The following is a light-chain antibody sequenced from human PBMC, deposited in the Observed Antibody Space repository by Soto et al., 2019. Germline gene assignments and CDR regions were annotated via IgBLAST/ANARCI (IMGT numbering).Light chain of an antibody. CDR3: SSYTSFNTVI. V-gene: IGLV2-14*01. CDR2: EVS. CDR1: SGDVGGYNY. Sequence: QSVLTQPASVSGSPGQSITISCTGTSGDVGGYNYVSWYQQHPGKAPKVMIYEVSSRPSGVSNRFSGSKSGNTASLTISGLQAEDEADYYCSSYTSFNTVIFGGGTKLTVL. J-gene: IGLJ2*01.